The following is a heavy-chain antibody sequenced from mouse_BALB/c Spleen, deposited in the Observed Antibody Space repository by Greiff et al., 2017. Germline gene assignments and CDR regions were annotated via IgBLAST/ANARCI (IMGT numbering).Heavy chain of an antibody. CDR1: GFTFSSFG. CDR3: ARSNRYDEAMDY. Sequence: EVKLVESGGGLVQPGGSRKLSCAASGFTFSSFGMHWVRQAPEKGLEWVAYISSGSSTIYYADTVKGRFTISRDNPKNTLFLQMTSLRSEDTAMYYCARSNRYDEAMDYWGQGTSVTVSS. J-gene: IGHJ4*01. V-gene: IGHV5-17*02. D-gene: IGHD2-14*01. CDR2: ISSGSSTI.